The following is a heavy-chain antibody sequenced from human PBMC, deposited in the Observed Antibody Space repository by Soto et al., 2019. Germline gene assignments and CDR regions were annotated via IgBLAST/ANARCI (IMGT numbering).Heavy chain of an antibody. CDR3: ARLPKGSLVTA. Sequence: VGSLRLSCIASGFSFSDYSMNWVRQAPGKGLQWVSYISSSSDKTYYADSVKGRFTVSRDNAKNALFLEMNSLRDDDTATYYCARLPKGSLVTAWGQGTRVTVS. CDR2: ISSSSDKT. CDR1: GFSFSDYS. J-gene: IGHJ4*02. V-gene: IGHV3-48*02. D-gene: IGHD2-21*02.